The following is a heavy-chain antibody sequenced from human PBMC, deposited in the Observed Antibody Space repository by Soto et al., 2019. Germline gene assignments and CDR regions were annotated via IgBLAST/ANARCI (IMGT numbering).Heavy chain of an antibody. D-gene: IGHD3-16*01. Sequence: PSETLSLTCTVSGGPISGHYWSWIRQPPGKGLEWIGYMYNSGSTDYNPSLKSRVTISVDTSKNQFSLKLSSVTAADTAVYYCANHSVLGSMYYYGMDVWGQGTTVTVSS. J-gene: IGHJ6*02. CDR1: GGPISGHY. CDR3: ANHSVLGSMYYYGMDV. V-gene: IGHV4-59*11. CDR2: MYNSGST.